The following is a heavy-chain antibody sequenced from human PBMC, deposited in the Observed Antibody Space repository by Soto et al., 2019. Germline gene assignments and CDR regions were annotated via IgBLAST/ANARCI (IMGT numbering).Heavy chain of an antibody. V-gene: IGHV4-4*02. Sequence: QVQLQESGPGLVDPLGTLSLTCAVSGTSVSGANWWGWVRQPPGKGLEWIGEIHSSGNTDYNPSLKXRXTXSXDMSKNEFSLKLTSVTAADTAVYYCARTGPYSSGNNWGQGTLVTVSS. CDR3: ARTGPYSSGNN. CDR2: IHSSGNT. J-gene: IGHJ4*02. D-gene: IGHD3-22*01. CDR1: GTSVSGANW.